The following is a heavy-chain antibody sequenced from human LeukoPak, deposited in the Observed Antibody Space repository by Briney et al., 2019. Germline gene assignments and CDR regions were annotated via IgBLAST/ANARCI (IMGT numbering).Heavy chain of an antibody. CDR3: ARALWGPDSSGCL. J-gene: IGHJ4*02. CDR1: GFTVSSNY. D-gene: IGHD6-19*01. V-gene: IGHV3-53*01. Sequence: PGGSLRLSCAASGFTVSSNYMSWVRQAPGKGLEWVSVIYSGGSTYYADSVKSRFTISRDNSKNTLYLQMNSLRAEDTAVYYCARALWGPDSSGCLWGQGTLVTVSS. CDR2: IYSGGST.